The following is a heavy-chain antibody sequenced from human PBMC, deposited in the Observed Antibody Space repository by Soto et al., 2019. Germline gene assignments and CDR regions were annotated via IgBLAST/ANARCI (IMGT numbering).Heavy chain of an antibody. V-gene: IGHV2-70*01. CDR2: IDWDDDK. CDR1: GFALIASGMC. CDR3: ARMGGYYYCMDV. J-gene: IGHJ6*02. Sequence: SGPTLVNPTQTLTLTCTFSGFALIASGMCVSWIRQPPGKALEWLALIDWDDDKYYSTSLKTRLTISKDTCKNQVVLTMTNMDPVDTATYYCARMGGYYYCMDVWGQGTTVTVSS. D-gene: IGHD2-15*01.